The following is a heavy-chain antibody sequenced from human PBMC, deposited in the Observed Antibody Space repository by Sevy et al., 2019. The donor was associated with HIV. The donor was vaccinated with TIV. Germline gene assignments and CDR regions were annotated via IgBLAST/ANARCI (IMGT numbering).Heavy chain of an antibody. CDR3: ARGSIAARPGYFDY. CDR1: GFTFSSYA. V-gene: IGHV3-30-3*01. D-gene: IGHD6-6*01. CDR2: ISYDGSNK. Sequence: GGSLRLSCAASGFTFSSYAMHWVRQAPGKGLEWVAVISYDGSNKYYADSVKGRFTISRDNSKNTLYLQMNSLRAEDTAVYYCARGSIAARPGYFDYWGQGTLVTVPS. J-gene: IGHJ4*02.